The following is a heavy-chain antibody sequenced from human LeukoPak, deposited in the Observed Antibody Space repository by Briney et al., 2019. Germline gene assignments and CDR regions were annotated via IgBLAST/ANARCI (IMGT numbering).Heavy chain of an antibody. V-gene: IGHV1-46*01. Sequence: ASVKVSCKACGYTFTNFYMHWVRQAPGQGPEWMGRIDPSGGSTYYAQKFQGRVTMTRDTSTSTVYMELSSLRSEDTAVYYCARIGRRPSDAFDIWGRGTVVTVSS. J-gene: IGHJ3*02. D-gene: IGHD1-1*01. CDR1: GYTFTNFY. CDR3: ARIGRRPSDAFDI. CDR2: IDPSGGST.